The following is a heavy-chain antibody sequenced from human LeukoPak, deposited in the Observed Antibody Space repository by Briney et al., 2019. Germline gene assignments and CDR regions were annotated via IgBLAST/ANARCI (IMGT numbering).Heavy chain of an antibody. Sequence: SETLSLTCTVSGGSISSNGYYWGWIRQPPGKGLEWIGSFYYTGSTFYSPSLKSRVTISVDTSKNQFSLKLSSVTAADTAVYYCTRRSGTYHAFDIWGQGTMVTVSS. V-gene: IGHV4-39*01. CDR3: TRRSGTYHAFDI. CDR2: FYYTGST. CDR1: GGSISSNGYY. J-gene: IGHJ3*02. D-gene: IGHD1-26*01.